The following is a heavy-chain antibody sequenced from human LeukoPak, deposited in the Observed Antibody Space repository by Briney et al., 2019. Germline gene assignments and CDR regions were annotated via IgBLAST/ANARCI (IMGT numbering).Heavy chain of an antibody. D-gene: IGHD7-27*01. Sequence: SETLSLTCTVSGDSISSHYWSWIRQPPGKGLEWIGYIYYSGSTNYNPSLKSRVTISVDTSKNQFSLKLSSVTAADTAVYYCARGVWGLPNFDYWGQGTLVTVSS. V-gene: IGHV4-59*11. CDR2: IYYSGST. CDR3: ARGVWGLPNFDY. J-gene: IGHJ4*02. CDR1: GDSISSHY.